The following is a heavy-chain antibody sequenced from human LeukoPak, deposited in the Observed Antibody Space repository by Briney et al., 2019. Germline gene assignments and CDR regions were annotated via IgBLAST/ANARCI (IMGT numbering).Heavy chain of an antibody. V-gene: IGHV3-53*01. D-gene: IGHD1-7*01. J-gene: IGHJ3*02. Sequence: GGSLRLSCAASGFIVSINSMSWVRQAPGKGLEWVSVIYFGGSTYYADSVQGRFTVSRDNSKNTLYLQMNSLRVTDTAMYYCARMGNSAFDIRGQGTMVTVSS. CDR2: IYFGGST. CDR3: ARMGNSAFDI. CDR1: GFIVSINS.